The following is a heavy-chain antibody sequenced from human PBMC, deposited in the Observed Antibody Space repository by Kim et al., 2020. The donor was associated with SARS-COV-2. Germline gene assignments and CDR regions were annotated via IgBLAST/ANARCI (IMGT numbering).Heavy chain of an antibody. CDR1: GFIFSSHE. V-gene: IGHV3-48*03. D-gene: IGHD2-15*01. CDR2: ISSSGSII. CDR3: SSSLVPAPLTSGQCGGGSCYFGDY. Sequence: GGSLRLSCAASGFIFSSHEMNWVRQAPGKGLEWVSHISSSGSIIFYAESVKGRFTISRDNAKNSLYLQMNSLRAEDTAVYYCSSSLVPAPLTSGQCGGGSCYFGDYWGQGTLVAVSS. J-gene: IGHJ4*02.